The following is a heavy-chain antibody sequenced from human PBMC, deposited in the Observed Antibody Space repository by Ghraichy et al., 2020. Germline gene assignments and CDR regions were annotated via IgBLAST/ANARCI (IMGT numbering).Heavy chain of an antibody. CDR2: IIPIFGTA. Sequence: SVKVSCKASGGTFSSYAISWVRQAPGQGLEWMGGIIPIFGTANYAQKFQGRVTITADESTSTAYMELSSLRSEDTAVYYCARDSTYYYDSSGYYKDWGQGTMVTVSS. V-gene: IGHV1-69*13. J-gene: IGHJ3*01. D-gene: IGHD3-22*01. CDR3: ARDSTYYYDSSGYYKD. CDR1: GGTFSSYA.